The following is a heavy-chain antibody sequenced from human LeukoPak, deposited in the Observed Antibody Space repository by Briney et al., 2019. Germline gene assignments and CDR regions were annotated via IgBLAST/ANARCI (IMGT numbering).Heavy chain of an antibody. J-gene: IGHJ4*02. CDR1: GFTFDDYA. CDR2: ISWNSGSI. D-gene: IGHD4-17*01. CDR3: ARASMTTVVTLYGSFDY. V-gene: IGHV3-9*01. Sequence: PGRSLRLSCAASGFTFDDYAMHWVRQAPGKGLEWVSGISWNSGSIGYADSVKGRFTISRDNAKNSLYLQMNSLRAEDTAVYYCARASMTTVVTLYGSFDYWGQGTLVTVSS.